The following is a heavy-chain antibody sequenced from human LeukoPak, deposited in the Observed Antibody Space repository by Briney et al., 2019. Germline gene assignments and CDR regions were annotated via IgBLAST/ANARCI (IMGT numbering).Heavy chain of an antibody. Sequence: GGSLRLSCAASGFTFSSYGMHWVRQAPGKGLEWVAFIRYDGSNKYYADSVKGRFTISRDNSKNTLYLQMNSLRAEDTAVYYCARGSPEWLQLEVDYWGQGTLVTVSS. V-gene: IGHV3-30*02. D-gene: IGHD3-3*01. CDR3: ARGSPEWLQLEVDY. CDR2: IRYDGSNK. CDR1: GFTFSSYG. J-gene: IGHJ4*02.